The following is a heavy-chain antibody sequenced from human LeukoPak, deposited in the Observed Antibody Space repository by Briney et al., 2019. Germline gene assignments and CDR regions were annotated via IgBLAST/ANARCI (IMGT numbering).Heavy chain of an antibody. D-gene: IGHD3-22*01. Sequence: PGGSLRLSCAASGFTFSRYWMHWVRQSPGKGRVCVSRINNDGSVTTYADSVKGRFTISRDNAKNTLYLQMNSLRAEDTAIYYCARDYDSSGYYEADAFDIWGQGTMVTVSS. V-gene: IGHV3-74*01. CDR2: INNDGSVT. CDR1: GFTFSRYW. J-gene: IGHJ3*02. CDR3: ARDYDSSGYYEADAFDI.